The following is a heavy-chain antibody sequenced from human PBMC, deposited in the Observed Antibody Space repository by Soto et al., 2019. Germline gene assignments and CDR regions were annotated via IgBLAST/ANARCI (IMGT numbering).Heavy chain of an antibody. Sequence: SETLSLTCTVSGGSISSGNYYWNWIRQPPGEGLEWIGYIYASGSSYYNPSLKSRASISVDTSKNQFSLKLGSVTAADTAVYFCARGHDTTGYYPSAFDYWGQGALVTVSS. J-gene: IGHJ4*02. D-gene: IGHD3-22*01. CDR2: IYASGSS. CDR1: GGSISSGNYY. V-gene: IGHV4-30-4*01. CDR3: ARGHDTTGYYPSAFDY.